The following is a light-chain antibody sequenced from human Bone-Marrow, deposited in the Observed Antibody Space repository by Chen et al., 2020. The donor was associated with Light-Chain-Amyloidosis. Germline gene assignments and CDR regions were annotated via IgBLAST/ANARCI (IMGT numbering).Light chain of an antibody. Sequence: MTQSPSSLSASVGDRVSITCRASQNISNFLAWYQQKPGKVPKLLIYAASTLRSGVPSRFSGSGSGTEFTLTISSLQPDDVASYSCQKYNSAPLTFGGGTKVEIK. V-gene: IGKV1-27*01. J-gene: IGKJ4*01. CDR1: QNISNF. CDR3: QKYNSAPLT. CDR2: AAS.